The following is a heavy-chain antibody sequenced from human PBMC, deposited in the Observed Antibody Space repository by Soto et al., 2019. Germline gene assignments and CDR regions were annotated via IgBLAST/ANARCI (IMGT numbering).Heavy chain of an antibody. CDR1: GESTSSSSYY. CDR3: ARQRTTVVTQAYFDH. J-gene: IGHJ4*02. CDR2: IYYSGRT. D-gene: IGHD2-21*02. V-gene: IGHV4-39*01. Sequence: PSEALSVNCVVSGESTSSSSYYWGWIRQPPGKGLEWIGSIYYSGRTYYNPSFKSRVTISIGTSKNQFSLKLSSVTATDTAVYYCARQRTTVVTQAYFDHWGQGALVPVSS.